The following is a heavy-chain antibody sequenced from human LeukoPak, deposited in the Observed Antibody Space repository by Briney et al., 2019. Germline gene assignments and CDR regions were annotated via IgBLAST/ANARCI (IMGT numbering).Heavy chain of an antibody. Sequence: SETLSLTCTVSGGSISSSSYYWGWIRQPPGTGLEWIGSIYYSGSTYYNPSLKSRLTISVDTSKNQFSLNLSSVTAADTAVYYCARDMINVGVRDYWGQGTLVTVSS. CDR2: IYYSGST. CDR1: GGSISSSSYY. V-gene: IGHV4-39*07. D-gene: IGHD3-10*01. CDR3: ARDMINVGVRDY. J-gene: IGHJ4*02.